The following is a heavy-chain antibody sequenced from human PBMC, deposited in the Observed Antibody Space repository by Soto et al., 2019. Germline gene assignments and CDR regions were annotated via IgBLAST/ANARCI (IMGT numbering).Heavy chain of an antibody. Sequence: SETLSLTCSVSGGSISSSYWNWIRQPAGKGLEWIGRFYTTGRASYNPSLKGRLTLSGDTSKNQFSLRLGSVTAADTAVYYCARLRITNFGVVTGHYFDCWGRGTLVTVSS. CDR2: FYTTGRA. CDR3: ARLRITNFGVVTGHYFDC. V-gene: IGHV4-4*07. CDR1: GGSISSSY. D-gene: IGHD3-3*01. J-gene: IGHJ4*02.